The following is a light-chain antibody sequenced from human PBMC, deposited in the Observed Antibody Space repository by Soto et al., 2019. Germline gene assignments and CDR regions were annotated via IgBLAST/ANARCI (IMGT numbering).Light chain of an antibody. V-gene: IGLV2-14*01. CDR2: EVS. Sequence: QSAVTQPASVSGSPGQSITMSCTGTSSDIGGYNYVSWYQQRPGKAPKLLIYEVSNRPSGVSDRFSGSKSGNTASLTISGLQARDEATYHCSSYTNSSTHVVFGGGTQLTVL. J-gene: IGLJ2*01. CDR1: SSDIGGYNY. CDR3: SSYTNSSTHVV.